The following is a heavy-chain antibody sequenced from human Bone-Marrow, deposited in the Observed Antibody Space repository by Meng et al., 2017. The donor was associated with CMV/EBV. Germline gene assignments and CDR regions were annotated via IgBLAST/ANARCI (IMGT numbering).Heavy chain of an antibody. CDR3: ANLRLGY. CDR1: GGSISSTIYY. D-gene: IGHD3-16*01. J-gene: IGHJ1*01. V-gene: IGHV4-39*07. Sequence: SETLSLTCTVSGGSISSTIYYWSWIRQPPGKGLEWVGSIYYSGSTYYNPSLKSRVTISIDTSKNQFSLNLNSVTAADTAVYFCANLRLGYWGQGTLVTFSS. CDR2: IYYSGST.